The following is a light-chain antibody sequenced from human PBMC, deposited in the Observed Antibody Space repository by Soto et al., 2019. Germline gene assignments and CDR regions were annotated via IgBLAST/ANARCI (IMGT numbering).Light chain of an antibody. J-gene: IGKJ4*01. CDR2: GAS. Sequence: IVLAQSPGTLAFSPGERATLSCRASQSVSSSYLAWYQQKPGQAPRLLIYGASNRATGIPDRFSGSGSGTDFTLTISRLEPEDFATYYCQQSYSTPLTFGGGTKVDIK. V-gene: IGKV3-20*01. CDR1: QSVSSSY. CDR3: QQSYSTPLT.